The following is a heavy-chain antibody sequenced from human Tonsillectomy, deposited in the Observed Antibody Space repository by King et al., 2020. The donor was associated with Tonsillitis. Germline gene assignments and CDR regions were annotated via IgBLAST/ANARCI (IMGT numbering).Heavy chain of an antibody. D-gene: IGHD4/OR15-4a*01. CDR1: GFTFRNYN. V-gene: IGHV3-21*01. CDR3: AREPTTIGALDV. CDR2: ISSTGRSI. J-gene: IGHJ6*02. Sequence: QLVQSGGGLVKPGGSLRLSCAASGFTFRNYNMNWVRQAPGKGLEWVSSISSTGRSIYYADSVKGRFTISRDNAKNSLYLQMNILRAEDPAVYYCAREPTTIGALDVWGQGNTVTVSS.